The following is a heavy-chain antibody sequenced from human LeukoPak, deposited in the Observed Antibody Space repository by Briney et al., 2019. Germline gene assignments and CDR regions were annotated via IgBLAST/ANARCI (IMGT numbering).Heavy chain of an antibody. J-gene: IGHJ4*02. Sequence: ASVKVSCKTSGYIFTDFYLHWVRQAPGQGLEWMGWISPTNGATSYARRFQGRVNMARDTSTSTSYMELSSPGSDDTAVYYCARSLSVTRGLITTMLGYWGQGTLVTVSS. V-gene: IGHV1-2*02. CDR3: ARSLSVTRGLITTMLGY. D-gene: IGHD3-10*01. CDR1: GYIFTDFY. CDR2: ISPTNGAT.